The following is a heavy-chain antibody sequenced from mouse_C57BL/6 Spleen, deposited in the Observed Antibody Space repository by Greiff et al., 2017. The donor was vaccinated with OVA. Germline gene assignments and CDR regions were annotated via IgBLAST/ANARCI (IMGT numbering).Heavy chain of an antibody. Sequence: VQGVESGPGLVQPSQSLSITCTVSGFSLTSYGVHWVRQSPGKGLEWLGVIWSGGSTDYNAAFISRLSISKDNSKSQVFFKMNSLQADDTAIYYCARLGDGYPYYAMDYWGQGTSVTVSS. J-gene: IGHJ4*01. V-gene: IGHV2-2*01. CDR2: IWSGGST. D-gene: IGHD2-3*01. CDR1: GFSLTSYG. CDR3: ARLGDGYPYYAMDY.